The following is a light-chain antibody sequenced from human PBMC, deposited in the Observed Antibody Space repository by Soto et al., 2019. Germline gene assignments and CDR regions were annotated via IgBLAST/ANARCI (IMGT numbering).Light chain of an antibody. CDR2: EVS. CDR3: SSFTISSTLYV. Sequence: QSVLTQPASVSGSPGQSITISCTGTSSDVGGYDSVSWYQHHPGKAPKLMIYEVSNRPSGVSDRFSGSKSGNTASLTISGLQAEDEADYYCSSFTISSTLYVFGTGTKVTVL. J-gene: IGLJ1*01. CDR1: SSDVGGYDS. V-gene: IGLV2-14*01.